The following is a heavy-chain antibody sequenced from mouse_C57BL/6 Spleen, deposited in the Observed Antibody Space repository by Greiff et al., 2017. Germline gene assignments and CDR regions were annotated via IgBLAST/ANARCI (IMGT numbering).Heavy chain of an antibody. J-gene: IGHJ1*03. V-gene: IGHV1-80*01. Sequence: VQLQQSGAELVKPGASVKISCKASGYAFSSYWMNWVKQRPGKGLEWIGQIYPGDGDTNYNGKFKGKATLTADKSSSTAYMQLSSLTSEDSAVYFCARTTRVTGYFDVWGTGTTVTVSS. CDR3: ARTTRVTGYFDV. D-gene: IGHD2-2*01. CDR1: GYAFSSYW. CDR2: IYPGDGDT.